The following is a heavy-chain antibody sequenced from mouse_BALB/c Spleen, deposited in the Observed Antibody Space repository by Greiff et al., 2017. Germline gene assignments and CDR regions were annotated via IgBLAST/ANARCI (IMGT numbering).Heavy chain of an antibody. V-gene: IGHV14-3*02. J-gene: IGHJ4*01. D-gene: IGHD1-1*01. CDR2: IDPANGNT. CDR3: ARTVVAKDYYAMDY. Sequence: EVMLVESGAELVKPGASVKLSCTASGFNIKDTYMHWVKQRPEQGLEWIGRIDPANGNTKYDPKFQGKATITADTSSNTAYLQLSSLTSEDTAVYYCARTVVAKDYYAMDYWGQGTSVTVSS. CDR1: GFNIKDTY.